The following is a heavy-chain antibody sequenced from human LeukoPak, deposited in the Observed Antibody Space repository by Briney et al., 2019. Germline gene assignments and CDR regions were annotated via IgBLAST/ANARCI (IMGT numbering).Heavy chain of an antibody. D-gene: IGHD3-22*01. V-gene: IGHV4-61*02. CDR2: IYTSGST. J-gene: IGHJ4*02. Sequence: SETLSLTCTVSGGSISSGSYYWSWIRQPAGKGLEWIGRIYTSGSTNYNPSLKSRVTISVDTSKNPFSLKLSSVTAADTAVYYCARHYDSGDFDYWGQGTPGTVSS. CDR1: GGSISSGSYY. CDR3: ARHYDSGDFDY.